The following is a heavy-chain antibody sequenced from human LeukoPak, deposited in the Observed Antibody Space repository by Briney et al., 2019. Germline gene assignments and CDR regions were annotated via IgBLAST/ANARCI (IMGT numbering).Heavy chain of an antibody. Sequence: PSESLSLTCTVSGGSISSYYWSWVRQPPGKGLEWIGHIYGSGSTNYNPSLKSGVTLSVDTSKNQFSLRLSSVTPADTAVYYCARDRGEGIVGTFDYWGQGTLVTVSS. D-gene: IGHD1-26*01. CDR1: GGSISSYY. CDR2: IYGSGST. J-gene: IGHJ4*02. V-gene: IGHV4-59*01. CDR3: ARDRGEGIVGTFDY.